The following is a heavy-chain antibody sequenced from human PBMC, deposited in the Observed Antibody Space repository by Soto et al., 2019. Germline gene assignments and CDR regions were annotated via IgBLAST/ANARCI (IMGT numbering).Heavy chain of an antibody. CDR1: GDSVSSTGAA. J-gene: IGHJ4*02. CDR2: TYYRSKWYN. CDR3: ARITNALFDS. D-gene: IGHD1-20*01. V-gene: IGHV6-1*01. Sequence: PSQTLSLTCAISGDSVSSTGAAWNWIRQSPSRGLEWLGRTYYRSKWYNDSAVSVRSRITINPDTSKNQFSLQLNSVTPEDTAIYYCARITNALFDSCGKGTLVTVSS.